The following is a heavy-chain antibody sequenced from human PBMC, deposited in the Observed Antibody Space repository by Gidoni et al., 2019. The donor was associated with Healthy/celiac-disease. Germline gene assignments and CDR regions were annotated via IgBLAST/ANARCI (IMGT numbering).Heavy chain of an antibody. D-gene: IGHD1-26*01. CDR3: ARVGVLSPDGVGYFDY. CDR1: GFTFSRYA. V-gene: IGHV3-30-3*01. J-gene: IGHJ4*02. CDR2: ISYDGSNK. Sequence: QVQLVESGGGVFQPGRSLRLSSAASGFTFSRYAMHWVSRVPGKGLEWVAVISYDGSNKYYAESVKGRFTISRDNSKNTLYLQMNSLRAEDTAVYYCARVGVLSPDGVGYFDYWGQGTLVTVSS.